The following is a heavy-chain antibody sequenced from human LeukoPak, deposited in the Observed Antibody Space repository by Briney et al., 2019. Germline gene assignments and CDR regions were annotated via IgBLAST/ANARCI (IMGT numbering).Heavy chain of an antibody. V-gene: IGHV3-21*01. J-gene: IGHJ4*02. D-gene: IGHD6-19*01. CDR3: ARESSGWYDY. CDR1: GFTFSSYT. Sequence: PGGSLRLSCAASGFTFSSYTMSWVRQAPEKGLEWVSSISTSSAYIYYADSVKGRFTISRDNAKTSLYPQMNSLRAEDTAVYYCARESSGWYDYWGQGTLVTVSS. CDR2: ISTSSAYI.